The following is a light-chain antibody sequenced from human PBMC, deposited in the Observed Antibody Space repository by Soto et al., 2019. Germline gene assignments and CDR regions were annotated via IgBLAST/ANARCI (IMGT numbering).Light chain of an antibody. J-gene: IGKJ5*01. Sequence: VLTESPSTLSLSPGERARLSCRASQSVSSYLAWYQQKPGQAPRLLIYDTSNRATGIPARFSGSGSGTDFTLTISSLEPEDFAIYYCQQRQYWPPITFGQGTRLEI. V-gene: IGKV3-11*01. CDR3: QQRQYWPPIT. CDR1: QSVSSY. CDR2: DTS.